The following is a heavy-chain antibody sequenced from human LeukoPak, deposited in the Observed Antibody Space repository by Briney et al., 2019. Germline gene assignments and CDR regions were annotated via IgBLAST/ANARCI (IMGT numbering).Heavy chain of an antibody. J-gene: IGHJ4*02. CDR3: ARDAYCSGGSCYVY. Sequence: GGSLRLSCAASGFTFSSFWMSWVRQAPGKGLEWVANINQDGSEKNYVDSVKDRFTISRDNAENSLDLQMNSPRAEDTAVYYCARDAYCSGGSCYVYWGQGTLVTVSS. V-gene: IGHV3-7*01. D-gene: IGHD2-15*01. CDR2: INQDGSEK. CDR1: GFTFSSFW.